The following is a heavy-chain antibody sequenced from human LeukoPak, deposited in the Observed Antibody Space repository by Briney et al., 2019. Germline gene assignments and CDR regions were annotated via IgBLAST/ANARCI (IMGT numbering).Heavy chain of an antibody. D-gene: IGHD1-26*01. J-gene: IGHJ4*02. Sequence: PGGSLRLSCAASGFTFSSYAMSWVRQAPGKGLEWVSGISGSGGSTYYADSVKGRFTISRDNSKNTLYLQMNSLRAEDTAVCYCAAGIVGATYYFDYWGQGTLVTVSS. V-gene: IGHV3-23*01. CDR2: ISGSGGST. CDR1: GFTFSSYA. CDR3: AAGIVGATYYFDY.